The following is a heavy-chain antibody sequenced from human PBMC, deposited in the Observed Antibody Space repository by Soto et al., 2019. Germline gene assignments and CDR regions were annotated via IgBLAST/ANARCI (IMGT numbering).Heavy chain of an antibody. J-gene: IGHJ2*01. CDR2: ISYDGSNK. CDR3: ARDPLWGTAMVLWYFDL. D-gene: IGHD5-18*01. Sequence: QVQLVESGGGVVQPGRSLRLSCAASGFTFSSYAMHWVRQAPGKGLEWVAVISYDGSNKYYADSVKGRFTISRDNSKNTLYLQINGLRAEDTAVYYCARDPLWGTAMVLWYFDLWGRGTLVTVSS. V-gene: IGHV3-30-3*01. CDR1: GFTFSSYA.